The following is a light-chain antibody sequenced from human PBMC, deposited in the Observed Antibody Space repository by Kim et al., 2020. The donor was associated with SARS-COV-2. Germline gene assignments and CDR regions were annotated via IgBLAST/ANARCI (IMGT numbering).Light chain of an antibody. V-gene: IGLV2-23*01. J-gene: IGLJ3*02. CDR1: SSDVVIFNL. Sequence: PGQSIPIPCPGTSSDVVIFNLVSWYQHPPGKAPKLIIYEGKRRPSGVSIRFSGFKSGNTASLTISDLQAEDEADYYCCSYAGYTWLFGGGTQLTVL. CDR3: CSYAGYTWL. CDR2: EGK.